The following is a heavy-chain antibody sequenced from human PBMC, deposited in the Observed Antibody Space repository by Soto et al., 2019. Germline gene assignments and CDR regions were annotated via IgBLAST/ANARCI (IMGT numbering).Heavy chain of an antibody. CDR3: ARGAYSSGDYPA. CDR2: ISVSGGRI. V-gene: IGHV3-23*01. Sequence: GGSLRLSCAASGFIFSTSAMNWVRQAPGKGLEWVSSISVSGGRIYYADSVKGRFTISRDNSKNTLYLQMNSLRDEDTAVYYCARGAYSSGDYPAWRQGTLVTVSS. D-gene: IGHD3-10*01. J-gene: IGHJ5*02. CDR1: GFIFSTSA.